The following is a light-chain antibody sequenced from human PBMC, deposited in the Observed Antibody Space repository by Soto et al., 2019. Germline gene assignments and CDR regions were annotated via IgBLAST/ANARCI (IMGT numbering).Light chain of an antibody. CDR3: QQHGTT. J-gene: IGKJ1*01. CDR1: ESVLTG. Sequence: EIVMTQSPATLSVSPGEKMTLSCRASESVLTGLAWYQQKPGQAPRLLISTAYSTATGIPASFSGSGSGTDFTLTIRRLEPEDSAVYYCQQHGTTFGKGTKVDIK. V-gene: IGKV3-15*01. CDR2: TAY.